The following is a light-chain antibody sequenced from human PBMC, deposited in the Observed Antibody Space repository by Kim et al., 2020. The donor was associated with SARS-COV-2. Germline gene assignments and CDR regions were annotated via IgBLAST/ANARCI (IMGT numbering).Light chain of an antibody. CDR3: QKYNSAPLS. V-gene: IGKV1-27*01. J-gene: IGKJ4*01. Sequence: DIQMTQSPSSLSASVGDRVTITCRASQDISNYLAWYQQKPGKVPKLLIYGAFALQSGVPSRFSGSGSGTDFTLTISSLQPEDVATYYCQKYNSAPLSFGGGTKLEI. CDR1: QDISNY. CDR2: GAF.